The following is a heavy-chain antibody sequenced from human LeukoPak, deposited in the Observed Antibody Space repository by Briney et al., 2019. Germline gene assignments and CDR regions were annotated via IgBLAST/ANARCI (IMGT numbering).Heavy chain of an antibody. D-gene: IGHD3-10*01. J-gene: IGHJ6*02. CDR3: ARDNQYYYGSGSFPSPSRQYYYYYNGMDV. Sequence: GGSLRLSCAASGFTFSSYRMHWVRQAPGKGLVWVSRINSDGSSTSYADSVKGRFTISRDNAKNTLYLQMNSLRAEDTAVYYCARDNQYYYGSGSFPSPSRQYYYYYNGMDVWGQGTTVTVSS. V-gene: IGHV3-74*01. CDR1: GFTFSSYR. CDR2: INSDGSST.